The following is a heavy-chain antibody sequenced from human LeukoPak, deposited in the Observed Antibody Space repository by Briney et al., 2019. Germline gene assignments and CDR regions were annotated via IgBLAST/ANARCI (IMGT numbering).Heavy chain of an antibody. CDR2: INHSGST. Sequence: SETLSLTCAVYGGSFSGYYWSCIRQPPGKGLEWIGEINHSGSTNYNPSLKSRVTMSVDTSKNQFSLKLSSVTAADTAVYYCARDSYDSSGYYPYYFDYWGQGTLVTVSS. V-gene: IGHV4-34*01. CDR1: GGSFSGYY. J-gene: IGHJ4*02. CDR3: ARDSYDSSGYYPYYFDY. D-gene: IGHD3-22*01.